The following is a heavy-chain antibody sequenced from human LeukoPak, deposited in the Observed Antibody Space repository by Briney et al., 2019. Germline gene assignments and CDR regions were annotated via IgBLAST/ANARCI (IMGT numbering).Heavy chain of an antibody. Sequence: SETLSLTCTVSGGSISSSSYYWGWIRQPPGKGLEWIGSIYYSGSTYYNPSLKSRVTISVDTSKNQFSLKLSSVTAADTAVYYCARVPSRRFGRSSWYWYFDYWGQGTLVTVSS. CDR1: GGSISSSSYY. J-gene: IGHJ4*02. D-gene: IGHD6-13*01. V-gene: IGHV4-39*07. CDR3: ARVPSRRFGRSSWYWYFDY. CDR2: IYYSGST.